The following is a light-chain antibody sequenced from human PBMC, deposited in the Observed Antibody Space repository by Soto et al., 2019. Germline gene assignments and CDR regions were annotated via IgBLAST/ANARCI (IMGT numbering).Light chain of an antibody. V-gene: IGKV1-39*01. J-gene: IGKJ1*01. CDR2: AAS. CDR1: QSIDSY. CDR3: QQSYSTPRT. Sequence: DIQMTQSPSSLSASVGDRVTITCRASQSIDSYLNWYQQKPGKAPKLLIYAASNLHTEVPSRFIGSGSGTDFTLTISSLQPEDFATYYCQQSYSTPRTFGQGTKVEIK.